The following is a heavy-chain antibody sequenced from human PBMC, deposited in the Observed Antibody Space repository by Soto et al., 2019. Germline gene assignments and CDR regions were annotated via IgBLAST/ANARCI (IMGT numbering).Heavy chain of an antibody. CDR3: ARDRVDYDSLTGYPSSHAFDI. D-gene: IGHD3-9*01. V-gene: IGHV4-31*03. CDR2: IYYSGST. Sequence: SETLSLTCTVSGGSIRSGGYYWSWIRQHPGKGLEWIGYIYYSGSTYYNPSLKSRVTISVDTSKNQFSLKLSSVTAADTAVYYCARDRVDYDSLTGYPSSHAFDIWGQGTMVTVSS. CDR1: GGSIRSGGYY. J-gene: IGHJ3*02.